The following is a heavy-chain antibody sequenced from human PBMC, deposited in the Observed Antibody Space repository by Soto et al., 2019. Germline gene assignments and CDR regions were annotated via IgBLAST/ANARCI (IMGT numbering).Heavy chain of an antibody. CDR2: ISSSSGST. CDR3: AKAGVMSGYYRHYFDC. Sequence: ELQLLQSGGGLVQPGGSLRLSCAASGFSFSSYAMSWVRQAPGKGLEWVSGISSSSGSTYYADSVKGRFAISRDNSKNMLDLQMISLRAEDTALYYCAKAGVMSGYYRHYFDCWGQGILVTVSS. D-gene: IGHD3-3*01. V-gene: IGHV3-23*01. J-gene: IGHJ4*02. CDR1: GFSFSSYA.